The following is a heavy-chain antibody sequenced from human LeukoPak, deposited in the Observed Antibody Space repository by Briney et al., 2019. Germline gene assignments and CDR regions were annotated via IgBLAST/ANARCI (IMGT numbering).Heavy chain of an antibody. CDR2: IYTGGSA. D-gene: IGHD3-3*01. CDR1: GGSISSYY. CDR3: ARLQPRTHYNFGSASYAFDL. V-gene: IGHV4-4*08. Sequence: SGTLSLTCTVSGGSISSYYWGWIRQPPGKGLQWIGYIYTGGSAYYNPSLYRRVAVSVDTSKNQFSLRLTSVTAADTAMYYCARLQPRTHYNFGSASYAFDLWGQGTLVTVSS. J-gene: IGHJ5*02.